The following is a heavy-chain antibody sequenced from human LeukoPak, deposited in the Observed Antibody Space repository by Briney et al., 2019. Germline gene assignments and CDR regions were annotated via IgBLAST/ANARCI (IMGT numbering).Heavy chain of an antibody. D-gene: IGHD3-3*01. CDR2: IYSSGST. Sequence: PSETLSLTCTVSGGSISSYYWSWIRQPPGKGLEWIGRIYSSGSTNYNPSLKSRVTMSVDTSKNQFTLKLSSVTAADTAVYYCARDLEGDFWSGYSRIYYYYMDVWGKGTTVTVSS. CDR1: GGSISSYY. CDR3: ARDLEGDFWSGYSRIYYYYMDV. V-gene: IGHV4-4*07. J-gene: IGHJ6*03.